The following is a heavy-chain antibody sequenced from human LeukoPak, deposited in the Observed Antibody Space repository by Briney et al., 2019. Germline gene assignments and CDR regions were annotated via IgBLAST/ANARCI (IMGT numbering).Heavy chain of an antibody. CDR2: ISPSGDHR. J-gene: IGHJ4*02. Sequence: GGSLGLSCAASGFSFSAYNINWVRQAPGKGLEWVSYISPSGDHRYYADSVRGRFTISRDNAKNSVYLQMTSLRAEDTAVYYCARDAAYFDSSGYYPDPLDYWGQGTLVSVSS. V-gene: IGHV3-21*01. CDR3: ARDAAYFDSSGYYPDPLDY. CDR1: GFSFSAYN. D-gene: IGHD3-22*01.